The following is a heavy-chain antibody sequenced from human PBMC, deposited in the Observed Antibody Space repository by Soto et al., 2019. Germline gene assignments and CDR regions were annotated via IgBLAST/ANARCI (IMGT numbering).Heavy chain of an antibody. D-gene: IGHD2-15*01. CDR1: GFTFSSYA. CDR3: AKDKAAVDYDYGSDV. V-gene: IGHV3-30*18. Sequence: QVQLVESGGGVVQPGRSLRLSCAASGFTFSSYAMHWVRQAPGKGLEWLAVISYDGSKEYYADSVTGRITIPRDNSQNTLYHHMSGLRAGDTAVYYFAKDKAAVDYDYGSDVWGKGTMVTVCS. J-gene: IGHJ6*04. CDR2: ISYDGSKE.